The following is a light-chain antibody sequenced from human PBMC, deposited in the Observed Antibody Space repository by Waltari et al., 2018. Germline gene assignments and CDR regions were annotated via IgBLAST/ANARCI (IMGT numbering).Light chain of an antibody. J-gene: IGLJ3*02. V-gene: IGLV2-14*01. CDR3: SSYTSSSTRV. CDR1: SSDVCGYNY. Sequence: QSALTPPASVSGSPGQSITISCTGTSSDVCGYNYVSWYQQHPGKAPKLMIYEVSNRPSGVSNRFSGSKSGNTASLTISGLQAEDEADYYCSSYTSSSTRVFGGGTKLTVL. CDR2: EVS.